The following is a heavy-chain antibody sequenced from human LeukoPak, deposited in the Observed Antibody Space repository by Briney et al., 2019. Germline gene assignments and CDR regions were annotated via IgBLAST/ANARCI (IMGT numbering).Heavy chain of an antibody. D-gene: IGHD3-10*01. Sequence: PGGSLRLSCAASGFTLSSYAMSWVRQAPGKGLEWVSAISGSGGSTYYADSVKGRFTISRDNSKNTLYLQMNSLRAEDTAVYYCAKDSDYYGSGSYYVGGDYRGQGTLVTVSS. V-gene: IGHV3-23*01. CDR3: AKDSDYYGSGSYYVGGDY. J-gene: IGHJ4*02. CDR2: ISGSGGST. CDR1: GFTLSSYA.